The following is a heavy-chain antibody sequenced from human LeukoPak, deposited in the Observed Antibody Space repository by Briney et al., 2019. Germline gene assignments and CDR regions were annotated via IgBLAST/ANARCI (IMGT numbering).Heavy chain of an antibody. V-gene: IGHV1-2*02. Sequence: GASVKVSCKASGYTFTGYYMHWVRQAPGQGLEWMGWINPNSGGTYYVQNFQGRVTMTRDTSISTAYMELSRLRSDDTAVYYCAGGREPKLGALWGQGTLVTVSS. D-gene: IGHD3-16*01. CDR2: INPNSGGT. J-gene: IGHJ4*02. CDR3: AGGREPKLGAL. CDR1: GYTFTGYY.